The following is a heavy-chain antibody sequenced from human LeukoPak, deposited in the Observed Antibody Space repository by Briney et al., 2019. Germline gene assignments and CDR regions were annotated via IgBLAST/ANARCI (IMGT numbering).Heavy chain of an antibody. Sequence: GGSLRLSCAASGFTFNDYYMSWVRQAPGKGLEWLSYINIGGTNTHYADSVKGRFTISRDNAKKSLYLEMNNLRAEDTAVYYCATDGAGFDTWGQGVLVTVSS. J-gene: IGHJ5*02. V-gene: IGHV3-11*01. CDR3: ATDGAGFDT. CDR2: INIGGTNT. CDR1: GFTFNDYY.